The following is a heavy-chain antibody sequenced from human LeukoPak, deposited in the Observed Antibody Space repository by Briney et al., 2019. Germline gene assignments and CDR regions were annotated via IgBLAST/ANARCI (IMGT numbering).Heavy chain of an antibody. CDR2: IYSGGNT. V-gene: IGHV3-53*01. D-gene: IGHD6-13*01. CDR1: GFTFDYYW. Sequence: PGGSLRLSCAASGFTFDYYWMTWVRQAPGKGLEWVALIYSGGNTHYADSVKGRFTISRDNSKNTLYLQMSSLRVEDTAVYYCTRDTPGIAASVSGGWGQGTLVTVSS. J-gene: IGHJ4*02. CDR3: TRDTPGIAASVSGG.